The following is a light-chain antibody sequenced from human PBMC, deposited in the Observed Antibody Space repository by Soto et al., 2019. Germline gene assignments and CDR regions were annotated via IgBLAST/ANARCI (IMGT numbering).Light chain of an antibody. V-gene: IGLV2-8*01. CDR2: DVN. CDR3: TSYTSSITYV. J-gene: IGLJ1*01. Sequence: QSVLTQPPSASGSPGQSVTISCTGTPSDVGGSNSVSWYQQHPGKAPNLMIYDVNKRPSGVPDRFSGSKSGNTASLTVSGLQAADEAYYYCTSYTSSITYVFGTGTKLTVL. CDR1: PSDVGGSNS.